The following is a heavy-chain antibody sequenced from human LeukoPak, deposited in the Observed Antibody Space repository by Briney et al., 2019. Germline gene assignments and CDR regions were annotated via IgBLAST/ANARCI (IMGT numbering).Heavy chain of an antibody. CDR2: IFVGSGNT. J-gene: IGHJ4*02. CDR1: GFTFTTSA. Sequence: SVKVSCKASGFTFTTSAMQWVRRARGQRVEWRGWIFVGSGNTNYAQKFQERVTITRDMSTSTAYMELSSLGSEDTAVYYCAAAYRYFYDRGGYFDYWGQGTLVTVSS. D-gene: IGHD3-22*01. V-gene: IGHV1-58*02. CDR3: AAAYRYFYDRGGYFDY.